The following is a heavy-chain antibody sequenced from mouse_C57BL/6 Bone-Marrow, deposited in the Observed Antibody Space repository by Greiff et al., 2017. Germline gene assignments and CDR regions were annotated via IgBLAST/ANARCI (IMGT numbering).Heavy chain of an antibody. CDR2: IRNKANGYTT. CDR3: AGYSLYYGSFYAMDY. J-gene: IGHJ4*01. D-gene: IGHD2-2*01. Sequence: EVMLVESGGGLVQPGGSLSLSCAASGFTFTDYYMSWVRQPPGKALEWLGFIRNKANGYTTEYSASVKGRFTISRDNPQSILYLQMNALRAEDSATYYCAGYSLYYGSFYAMDYWGQGTSVTVSS. V-gene: IGHV7-3*01. CDR1: GFTFTDYY.